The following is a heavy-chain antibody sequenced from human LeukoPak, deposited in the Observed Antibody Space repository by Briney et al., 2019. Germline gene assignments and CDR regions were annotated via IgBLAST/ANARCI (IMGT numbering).Heavy chain of an antibody. CDR1: GFTFDDYG. V-gene: IGHV3-20*04. Sequence: GGSLRLSCAASGFTFDDYGMSWVRQAPGKGLEWVSGINWNGGSTGYADSVKGRFTISRDNAKNSLYMQMNSLRAEDTALYYCARGLYYYYMDVWGKGTTVTVSS. CDR3: ARGLYYYYMDV. J-gene: IGHJ6*03. CDR2: INWNGGST.